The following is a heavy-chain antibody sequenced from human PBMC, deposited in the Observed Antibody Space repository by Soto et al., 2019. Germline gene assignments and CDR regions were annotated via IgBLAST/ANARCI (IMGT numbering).Heavy chain of an antibody. D-gene: IGHD3-10*02. CDR1: GGSISSSSYY. V-gene: IGHV4-39*01. CDR3: ARLGCSGSYLGNSYYYYYGMDV. CDR2: IYYSGST. J-gene: IGHJ6*02. Sequence: SETLSLTCTVSGGSISSSSYYWGWIRQPPGKGLEWIGSIYYSGSTYYNPSLKSRVTISVDTSKNQFSLKLSSVTAADTALYYCARLGCSGSYLGNSYYYYYGMDVWGQGTTVTVSS.